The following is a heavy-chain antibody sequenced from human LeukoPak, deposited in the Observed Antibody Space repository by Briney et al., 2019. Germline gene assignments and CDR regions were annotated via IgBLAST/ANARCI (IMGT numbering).Heavy chain of an antibody. Sequence: GASVKVSCKASGYTFTSYGISWVRQAPGQGLEWMGWISAYSGNTNYAQKLQGRVTMTTDTSTSTAYMELRSLRSDDTAVYYCARVYCSSTSCLEADYWGQGTLVTVSS. CDR3: ARVYCSSTSCLEADY. CDR2: ISAYSGNT. J-gene: IGHJ4*02. V-gene: IGHV1-18*04. CDR1: GYTFTSYG. D-gene: IGHD2-2*01.